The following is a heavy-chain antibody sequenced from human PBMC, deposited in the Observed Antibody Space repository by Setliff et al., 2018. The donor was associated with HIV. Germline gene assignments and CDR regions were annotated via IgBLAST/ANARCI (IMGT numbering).Heavy chain of an antibody. V-gene: IGHV4-34*01. Sequence: SETLSLTCAVHGGSFSGYYWSWIRQPPGKGLEWIGEINHSGSTNYNPSLKSRVTISVDTSKNQFSLKLSSVTAADTAVYYCARDSGQSFPTAFDIWGQGTMVTVSS. CDR2: INHSGST. J-gene: IGHJ3*02. CDR3: ARDSGQSFPTAFDI. CDR1: GGSFSGYY. D-gene: IGHD1-26*01.